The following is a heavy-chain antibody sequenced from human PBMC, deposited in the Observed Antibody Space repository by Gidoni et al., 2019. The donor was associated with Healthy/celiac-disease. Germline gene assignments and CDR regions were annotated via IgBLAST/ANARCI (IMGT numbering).Heavy chain of an antibody. CDR1: GGTFSSYA. CDR2: IIPIFGTA. CDR3: ARCHLHPLDSSSSFYYYYMDV. D-gene: IGHD6-6*01. J-gene: IGHJ6*03. Sequence: QVQLVQSGAEVKKPGSSVKVSCKASGGTFSSYAISWVRQAPGQGLEWMAGIIPIFGTANYAQKFQGRVTITADESTSTAYMELSSLRSEDTAVYYCARCHLHPLDSSSSFYYYYMDVWGKGTTVTVSS. V-gene: IGHV1-69*01.